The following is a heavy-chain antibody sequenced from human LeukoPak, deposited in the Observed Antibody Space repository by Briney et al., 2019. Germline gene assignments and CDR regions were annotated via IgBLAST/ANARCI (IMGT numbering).Heavy chain of an antibody. D-gene: IGHD3/OR15-3a*01. CDR3: ATGRHDFLH. CDR2: INLDGTEE. CDR1: GFVFSTYW. Sequence: GGSLRLSCAASGFVFSTYWMTWVCQAPGKGPEWVANINLDGTEEHYVDSSLKGRFTISRDNAKNSLYLQMNSLRVEDTAVYYCATGRHDFLHWGQGTLVTVSS. J-gene: IGHJ4*02. V-gene: IGHV3-7*01.